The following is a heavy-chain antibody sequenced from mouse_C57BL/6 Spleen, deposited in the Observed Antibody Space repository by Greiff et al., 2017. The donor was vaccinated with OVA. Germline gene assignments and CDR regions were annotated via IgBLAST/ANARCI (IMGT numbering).Heavy chain of an antibody. CDR2: ISSGSSTI. CDR3: ARCTGSYAMDY. V-gene: IGHV5-17*01. D-gene: IGHD5-1*01. Sequence: EVHLVESGGGLVKPGGSLKLSCAASGFTFSDYGLNWVRQAPEKGLEWVAYISSGSSTIYYADTVKGRFTIPRDNVKNTLFLQMTSRRSDDTAMYYCARCTGSYAMDYWGQGTSVTVSS. CDR1: GFTFSDYG. J-gene: IGHJ4*01.